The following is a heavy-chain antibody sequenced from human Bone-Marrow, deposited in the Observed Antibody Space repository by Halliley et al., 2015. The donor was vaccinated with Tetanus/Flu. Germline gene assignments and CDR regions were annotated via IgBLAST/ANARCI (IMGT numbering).Heavy chain of an antibody. CDR2: LYYSGGP. V-gene: IGHV4-39*01. Sequence: TLSLTCTVSGGSISSSNYYWGWIRQPPGKGLEWIGSLYYSGGPSYNPSLKSRVTVFADTSKNQFSLKLTSVTAADTAVYYCARLSMVRGKNFDPWGQGTLVTVSS. CDR1: GGSISSSNYY. J-gene: IGHJ5*02. CDR3: ARLSMVRGKNFDP. D-gene: IGHD3-10*01.